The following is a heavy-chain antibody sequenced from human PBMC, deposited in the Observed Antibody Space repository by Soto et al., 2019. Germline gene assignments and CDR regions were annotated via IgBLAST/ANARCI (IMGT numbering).Heavy chain of an antibody. J-gene: IGHJ4*02. V-gene: IGHV4-31*03. CDR2: IYYSGST. D-gene: IGHD1-26*01. Sequence: SETLSLTCTVSGGSISSGGYYWSWIRQHPGKGLEWIGYIYYSGSTYYNPSLKSRVTISVDTSKNQFSLKLSSVTAADTAVYYCARGGSGSYFATYWGQGTLVTVSS. CDR1: GGSISSGGYY. CDR3: ARGGSGSYFATY.